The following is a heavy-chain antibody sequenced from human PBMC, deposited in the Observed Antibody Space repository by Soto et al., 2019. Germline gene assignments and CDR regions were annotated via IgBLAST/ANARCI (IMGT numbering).Heavy chain of an antibody. D-gene: IGHD5-12*01. Sequence: SGGSLRLSCGASGFTFSSYSMNWVRQAPGKGLEWVSYISSSSRSMYYADSVKGRFTISRDSAMSTLYLQMNSLRAEDTAVYYCARDRYGDYVVDYWGQGTLVTVSS. J-gene: IGHJ4*02. CDR3: ARDRYGDYVVDY. CDR2: ISSSSRSM. V-gene: IGHV3-48*01. CDR1: GFTFSSYS.